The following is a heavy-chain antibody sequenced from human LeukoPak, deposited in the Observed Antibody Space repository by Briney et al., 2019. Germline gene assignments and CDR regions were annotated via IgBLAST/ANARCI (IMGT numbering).Heavy chain of an antibody. CDR3: ARSIFGVEAWFDP. CDR2: IKQDGSEK. CDR1: GFTFSSYW. D-gene: IGHD3-3*01. J-gene: IGHJ5*02. V-gene: IGHV3-7*05. Sequence: GGSLRLSCAASGFTFSSYWMSWVRQAPGKGPEWVANIKQDGSEKYYVDSVKGRFTISRDNAKNSLYLQMNSLRAEDTAVYYCARSIFGVEAWFDPWGQGTLVTVSS.